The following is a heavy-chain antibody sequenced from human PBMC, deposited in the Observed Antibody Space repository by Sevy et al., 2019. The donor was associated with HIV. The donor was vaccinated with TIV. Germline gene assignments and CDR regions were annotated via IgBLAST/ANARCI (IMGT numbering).Heavy chain of an antibody. Sequence: ASVKVSCKASGYTFTGYYMHWVRQAPGQGLEWMGWINPNSGGTNYAQKFQGRVTMTRDTSINTAYMELSRLRSDDTAVYYCARDKRAVGGVISYGMDVWGQGTTVTVSS. CDR3: ARDKRAVGGVISYGMDV. J-gene: IGHJ6*02. CDR1: GYTFTGYY. CDR2: INPNSGGT. D-gene: IGHD3-10*01. V-gene: IGHV1-2*02.